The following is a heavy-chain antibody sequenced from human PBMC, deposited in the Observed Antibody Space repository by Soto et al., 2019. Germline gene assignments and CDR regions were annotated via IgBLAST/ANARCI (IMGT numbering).Heavy chain of an antibody. Sequence: AAVKVSCKACGCTFTGYYMHWVRQAPGQGLEWMGWINPNSGGTNYAQKFQGRVTMTRDTSISTAYMELSRLRSDDTAVYYCARPRLNYYDSSGYYRAYYYYGMDVWGQGTTVTVSS. CDR3: ARPRLNYYDSSGYYRAYYYYGMDV. J-gene: IGHJ6*02. CDR2: INPNSGGT. V-gene: IGHV1-2*02. CDR1: GCTFTGYY. D-gene: IGHD3-22*01.